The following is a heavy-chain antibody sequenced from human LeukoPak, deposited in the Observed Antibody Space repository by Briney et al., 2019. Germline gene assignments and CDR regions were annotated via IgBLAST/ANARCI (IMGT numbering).Heavy chain of an antibody. V-gene: IGHV4-59*08. CDR3: ARQTPTRSYGMDV. D-gene: IGHD2-2*01. J-gene: IGHJ6*02. CDR1: GGSISSYY. CDR2: IYYSGST. Sequence: SETLSLTYTVSGGSISSYYWSWIRQPPGKGLEWIGYIYYSGSTNYNPSLKSRVTISVDTSKNQFSLKLSSVTAADTAVYYCARQTPTRSYGMDVWGQGTTVTVSS.